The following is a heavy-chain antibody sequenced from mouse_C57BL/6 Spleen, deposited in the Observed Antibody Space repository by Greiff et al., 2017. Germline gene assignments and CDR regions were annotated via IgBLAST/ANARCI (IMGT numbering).Heavy chain of an antibody. V-gene: IGHV1-69*01. J-gene: IGHJ4*01. CDR3: AREAYYSNCDAMDY. CDR2: IDTSDSYT. D-gene: IGHD2-5*01. Sequence: QVQLQQPGAELVMPGASVKLSCKASGYTFTSYWMHWVKQRPGQGLEWIGEIDTSDSYTNYTQKFKGKSTLTVDKSSSTAYMQLSSLTSEDSAVYYCAREAYYSNCDAMDYWGQGTSVTVAS. CDR1: GYTFTSYW.